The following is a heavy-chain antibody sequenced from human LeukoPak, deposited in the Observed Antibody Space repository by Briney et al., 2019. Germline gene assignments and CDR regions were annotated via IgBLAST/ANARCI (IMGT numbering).Heavy chain of an antibody. J-gene: IGHJ6*02. Sequence: GGSLRLSCAASGFTFSSYSMNWVRQAPGKGLEWVSSISSSSSYIYYADSVKGRFTISRDNAKNSLYLQMNSLRAEDTAVYYCARDHDYGGNPYYYGMDVWGQGTTVTVSS. D-gene: IGHD4-23*01. CDR1: GFTFSSYS. V-gene: IGHV3-21*04. CDR3: ARDHDYGGNPYYYGMDV. CDR2: ISSSSSYI.